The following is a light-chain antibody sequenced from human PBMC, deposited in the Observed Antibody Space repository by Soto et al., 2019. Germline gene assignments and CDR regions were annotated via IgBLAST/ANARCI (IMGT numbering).Light chain of an antibody. CDR3: SSYTHINTTDGG. CDR1: SGDIGSYNR. V-gene: IGLV2-14*01. Sequence: QSVLTQPASVSGSPGQSITISCTGTSGDIGSYNRVSWYQQHPGKAPKLIIYEVTDRPSGVSNRFSGSKSGNTSSLTISGLQAEDEAEYYCSSYTHINTTDGGFGTGTKVTVL. J-gene: IGLJ1*01. CDR2: EVT.